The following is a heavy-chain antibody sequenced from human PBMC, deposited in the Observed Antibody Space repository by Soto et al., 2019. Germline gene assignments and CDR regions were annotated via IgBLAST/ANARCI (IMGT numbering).Heavy chain of an antibody. D-gene: IGHD6-19*01. J-gene: IGHJ1*01. CDR2: ISSNGGST. V-gene: IGHV3-64D*06. CDR1: GFTFSSYA. CDR3: VKASYTSSWYAQH. Sequence: GGSLRLSCAAPGFTFSSYAMHWVRQAPGKGLEYVSAISSNGGSTYYADSVKGRFTISRDTSKNTLYLQMSSLRPEDTAVYYCVKASYTSSWYAQHWGQGTLVTVSS.